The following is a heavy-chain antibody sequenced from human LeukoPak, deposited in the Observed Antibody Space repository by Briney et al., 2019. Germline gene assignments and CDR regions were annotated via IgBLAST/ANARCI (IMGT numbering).Heavy chain of an antibody. CDR3: AGLAWGRLDY. V-gene: IGHV4-39*07. CDR2: IYQSGST. D-gene: IGHD7-27*01. J-gene: IGHJ4*02. CDR1: GGSISSSSYY. Sequence: SETLSLTCTVSGGSISSSSYYWGWIRQPPGKGLEWIGSIYQSGSTYYNPSLKSRVTISVDTSKNQFSLKLSSVTAADTAVYYCAGLAWGRLDYWGQGTLVTVSS.